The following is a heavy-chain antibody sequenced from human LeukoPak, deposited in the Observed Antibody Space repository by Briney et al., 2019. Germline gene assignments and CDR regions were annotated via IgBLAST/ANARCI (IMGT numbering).Heavy chain of an antibody. CDR1: GFTFSNAW. CDR2: ISGSGGST. J-gene: IGHJ4*02. D-gene: IGHD3-22*01. V-gene: IGHV3-23*01. Sequence: PGGSLRLSCAASGFTFSNAWMSWVRQAPGKGLEWVSAISGSGGSTYYADSVKGRFTISRDNSKNTLYLQMNSLRAEDTAVYYCAKGDYYDSSGYYSTFDYWGQGTLVTVSS. CDR3: AKGDYYDSSGYYSTFDY.